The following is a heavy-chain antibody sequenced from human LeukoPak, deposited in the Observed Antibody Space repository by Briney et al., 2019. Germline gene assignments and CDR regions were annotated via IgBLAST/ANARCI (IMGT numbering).Heavy chain of an antibody. J-gene: IGHJ4*02. Sequence: SETLSLTCAVSSGSLSGYSWGWIRQPPGKGLEWVGEISHSGITNYNASLKSRVTISLKKSEIQFSLMLSSVTAADTAVYYCTRQSGTVTPFDYWGQGSSVTVSS. CDR3: TRQSGTVTPFDY. CDR1: SGSLSGYS. CDR2: ISHSGIT. D-gene: IGHD4-17*01. V-gene: IGHV4-34*01.